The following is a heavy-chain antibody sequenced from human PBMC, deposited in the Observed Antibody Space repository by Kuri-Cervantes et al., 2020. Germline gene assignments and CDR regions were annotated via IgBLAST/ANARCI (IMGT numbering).Heavy chain of an antibody. J-gene: IGHJ6*02. CDR3: ARPLQQSRYDYYYYGMAV. CDR2: IYTSGST. V-gene: IGHV4-4*07. CDR1: GGSISSYY. Sequence: SETLSLTCTVSGGSISSYYWSWIRQPAGKGLEWIGRIYTSGSTNYNPSLKSRVTMSVDTSKNQFSLKLSSVTAADTAVYYCARPLQQSRYDYYYYGMAVWGQGNMVNVAS. D-gene: IGHD1-1*01.